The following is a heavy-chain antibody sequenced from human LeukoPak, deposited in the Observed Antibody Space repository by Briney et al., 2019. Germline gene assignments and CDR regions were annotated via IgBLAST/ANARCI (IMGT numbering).Heavy chain of an antibody. CDR1: GGSISSSSYY. CDR2: IYYSGST. V-gene: IGHV4-39*01. CDR3: ARRPGGAYCSSTSCYTHLFDY. J-gene: IGHJ4*02. D-gene: IGHD2-2*02. Sequence: SETLSLTCTVSGGSISSSSYYWGWIRQPPGKGLEWIGSIYYSGSTYYNPSLKSRVTISVDTSKNQFSLKLSSMTAADTAVYYCARRPGGAYCSSTSCYTHLFDYWGQGTLVTVSS.